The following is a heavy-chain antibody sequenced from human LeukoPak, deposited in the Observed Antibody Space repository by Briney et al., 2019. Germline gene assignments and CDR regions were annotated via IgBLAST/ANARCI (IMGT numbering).Heavy chain of an antibody. CDR1: GFTFSSYG. CDR2: ISYDGSNK. D-gene: IGHD4-4*01. J-gene: IGHJ6*02. Sequence: PGGSLRLSCAASGFTFSSYGMHWVRQAPGKGLEWVAVISYDGSNKYYADSVKGRFTISRDNSKNTLHLQMNSLRAEDTAVYYCAKDLTTASPPVYYYGMDVWGQGTTVTVSS. CDR3: AKDLTTASPPVYYYGMDV. V-gene: IGHV3-30*18.